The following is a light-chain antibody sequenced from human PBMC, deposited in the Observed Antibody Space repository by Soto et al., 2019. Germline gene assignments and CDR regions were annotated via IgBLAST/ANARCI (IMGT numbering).Light chain of an antibody. J-gene: IGKJ4*01. CDR2: DAS. CDR1: QSLNSY. CDR3: QQRRDWPLT. V-gene: IGKV3-11*01. Sequence: EIVLTQSPATLSLSPGERATLSCRASQSLNSYLAWFQQKPGQAPRLLIYDASNRATGIPARFSGSGSGTDFTLAISSLEAADFAVYYCQQRRDWPLTFGGGTKVEMK.